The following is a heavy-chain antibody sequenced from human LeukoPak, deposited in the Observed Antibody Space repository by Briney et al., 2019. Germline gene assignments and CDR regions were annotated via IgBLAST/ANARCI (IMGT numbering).Heavy chain of an antibody. J-gene: IGHJ4*02. Sequence: SETLSLTCTVSGGSISSGDYYWSWIRQPPGKGLEWIGYIYYSGSTYYNPSLKSRVTISVDTSKHQFSLKLSSVTAADTAVYYCARDPGGDWNAFDIWGQGTLVTVSS. CDR1: GGSISSGDYY. CDR2: IYYSGST. D-gene: IGHD2-21*02. CDR3: ARDPGGDWNAFDI. V-gene: IGHV4-30-4*01.